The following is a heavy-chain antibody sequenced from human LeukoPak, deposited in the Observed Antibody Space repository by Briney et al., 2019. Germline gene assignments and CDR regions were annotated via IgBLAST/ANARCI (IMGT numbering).Heavy chain of an antibody. J-gene: IGHJ5*02. CDR3: ARDWSPNWFDP. CDR2: ISASSGYT. V-gene: IGHV3-11*06. CDR1: GFIFSDYY. Sequence: GGSLRLSCEASGFIFSDYYMSWIRQAPGKGLEWVSYISASSGYTKYADSVKGRFTISRDNAKNSVYLQMNSLRADDTAVYYCARDWSPNWFDPWGQGTPVTVSS.